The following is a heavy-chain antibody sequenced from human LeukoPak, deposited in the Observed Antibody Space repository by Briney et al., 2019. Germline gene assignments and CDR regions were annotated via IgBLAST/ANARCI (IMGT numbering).Heavy chain of an antibody. Sequence: EASVKVSCKASGYTFTSYGISWVRQAPGQGLEWMGWINPNSGGTNYAQKFQGRVTMTRDTSISTAYMELSRLRSDDTAVYYCARDHPTRSVATRYYFDYWGQGTLVTVSS. CDR2: INPNSGGT. CDR1: GYTFTSYG. V-gene: IGHV1-2*02. J-gene: IGHJ4*02. D-gene: IGHD6-19*01. CDR3: ARDHPTRSVATRYYFDY.